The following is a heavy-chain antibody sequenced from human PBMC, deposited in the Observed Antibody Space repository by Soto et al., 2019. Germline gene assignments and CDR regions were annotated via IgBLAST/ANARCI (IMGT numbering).Heavy chain of an antibody. D-gene: IGHD3-22*01. Sequence: SVKVSCKASGGTFSSYAISWVRQAPGQGLEWMGGIIPIFGTANYAQKFQGRVTITADKSTSTAYMELSSLRSEDTAVYYCASLRYYYDSSGYPIPPAPFDYWGQGTLVTVPS. V-gene: IGHV1-69*06. CDR2: IIPIFGTA. J-gene: IGHJ4*02. CDR3: ASLRYYYDSSGYPIPPAPFDY. CDR1: GGTFSSYA.